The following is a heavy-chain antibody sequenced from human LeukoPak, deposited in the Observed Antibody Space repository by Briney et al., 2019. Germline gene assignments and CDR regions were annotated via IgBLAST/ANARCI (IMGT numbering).Heavy chain of an antibody. V-gene: IGHV4-59*01. CDR1: GGSISSYY. J-gene: IGHJ4*02. D-gene: IGHD4-23*01. CDR3: ARGSRPTTTVVYFDY. Sequence: SGTLSLTCTVSGGSISSYYWNWIRQPPGKGLEWVSYIYYTGSTNYNPSLKSRVTISVDTSKNQFSLKLSSVTAADTAVYYCARGSRPTTTVVYFDYWGQGTLVTVSS. CDR2: IYYTGST.